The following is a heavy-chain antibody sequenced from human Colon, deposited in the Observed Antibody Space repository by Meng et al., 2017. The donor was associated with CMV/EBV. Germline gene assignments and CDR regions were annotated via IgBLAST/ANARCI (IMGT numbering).Heavy chain of an antibody. CDR1: GFTLSRNW. Sequence: GESLKTSCEVSGFTLSRNWFSWVRQAPEKGLEWVTNINPDGSEKYYLDSVKGRFTIFRDNAKNSLYLQVNSLRVEDTAVYYCATDTARVRGYWGQGTLVTVSS. V-gene: IGHV3-7*04. D-gene: IGHD3-10*01. CDR2: INPDGSEK. J-gene: IGHJ4*02. CDR3: ATDTARVRGY.